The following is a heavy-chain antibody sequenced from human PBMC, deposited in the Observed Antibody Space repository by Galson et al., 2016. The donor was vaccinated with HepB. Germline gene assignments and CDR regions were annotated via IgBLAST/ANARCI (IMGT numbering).Heavy chain of an antibody. CDR2: INSDSSTI. D-gene: IGHD3-10*01. CDR3: ARDLLKSGSYPFDF. Sequence: SLRLSCAASGFTLRNHAVHWVRQAPGEGLEWLAYINSDSSTIYYADSVRGRFTISRDNAKNSLFLQMNSLRDEDTAVYYCARDLLKSGSYPFDFWGQGILVTVSS. CDR1: GFTLRNHA. J-gene: IGHJ4*02. V-gene: IGHV3-48*02.